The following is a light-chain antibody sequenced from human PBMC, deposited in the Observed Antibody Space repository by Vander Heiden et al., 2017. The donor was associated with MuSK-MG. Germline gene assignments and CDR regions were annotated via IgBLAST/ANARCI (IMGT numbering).Light chain of an antibody. CDR1: SIASDD. J-gene: IGLJ1*01. V-gene: IGLV3-21*02. CDR3: QVWDSSSGHPGV. CDR2: DNS. Sequence: SSVLTQPSSAPVDPGQMARITCGGNSIASDDVHWYQQNPGQAPLLLVYDNSNRPSGIPERFSGSNSGNTATLTISRLEAGDEADYYCQVWDSSSGHPGVFGAGTKVTVL.